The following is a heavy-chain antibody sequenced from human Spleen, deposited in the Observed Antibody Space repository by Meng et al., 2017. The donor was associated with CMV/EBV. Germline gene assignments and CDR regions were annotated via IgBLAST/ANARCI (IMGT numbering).Heavy chain of an antibody. D-gene: IGHD2-2*01. CDR2: SRYNGSNK. V-gene: IGHV3-30*02. CDR3: LVPAATTDCFDY. CDR1: VFSFSSDD. J-gene: IGHJ4*02. Sequence: CAASVFSFSSDDIRWARQAAGEGLGGVAFSRYNGSNKYYANSVKSRFTISRNNSKSTLYLQMDSLRAEDTAVYYCLVPAATTDCFDYWGQGTLVTVSS.